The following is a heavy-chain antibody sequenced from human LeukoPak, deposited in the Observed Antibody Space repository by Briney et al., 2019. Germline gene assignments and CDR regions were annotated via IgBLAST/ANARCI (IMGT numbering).Heavy chain of an antibody. CDR1: GGSLSSYY. D-gene: IGHD1-26*01. CDR3: ARDQEYCGSSYRYFVY. V-gene: IGHV4-59*01. CDR2: IYSRGLTRGST. Sequence: PSETLSLTCTVSGGSLSSYYWSWIRQPPGKGLEWIGYIYSRGLTRGSTSYNPPLKSRVTISVDTSKNQFSLKLSSVTAADTAVYYCARDQEYCGSSYRYFVYWGQGTLVTVSS. J-gene: IGHJ4*02.